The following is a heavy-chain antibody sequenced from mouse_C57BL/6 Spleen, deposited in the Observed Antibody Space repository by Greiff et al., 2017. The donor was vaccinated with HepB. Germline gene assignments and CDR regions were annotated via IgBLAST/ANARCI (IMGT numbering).Heavy chain of an antibody. CDR1: GYTFTSYW. CDR3: ASPFGSSYLFAY. D-gene: IGHD1-1*01. V-gene: IGHV1-50*01. CDR2: IDPSDSYT. Sequence: VQLQQSGAELVKPGASVKLSCKASGYTFTSYWMQWVKQRPGQGLEWIGEIDPSDSYTNYNQKFKGKATLTVDTSSSTAYMQLSSLTSEDSAVYYCASPFGSSYLFAYWGQGTLVTVSA. J-gene: IGHJ3*01.